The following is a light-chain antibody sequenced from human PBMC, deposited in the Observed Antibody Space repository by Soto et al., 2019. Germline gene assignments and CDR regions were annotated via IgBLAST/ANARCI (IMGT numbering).Light chain of an antibody. CDR1: QSVSGD. V-gene: IGKV3-15*01. CDR3: QQYNNWPRT. J-gene: IGKJ1*01. Sequence: ETVMTQSPATLSVSTGERATLSCRASQSVSGDLAWYQQKPGQAPRLLIFAASTRATSVPARFTGSRSGTEFTLTISSLQSEDFAIYYCQQYNNWPRTFGQGTKVDIK. CDR2: AAS.